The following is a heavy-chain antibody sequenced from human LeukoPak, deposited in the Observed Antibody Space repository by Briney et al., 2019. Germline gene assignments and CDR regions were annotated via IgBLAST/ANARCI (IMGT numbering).Heavy chain of an antibody. CDR2: TFYSGYT. CDR3: ARRSGNYGVHYAMDV. D-gene: IGHD4-17*01. Sequence: PSETLSLTCTVSGDSINNNNCYWGWIRQPPGKGLEWIGSTFYSGYTYYNPSLKDRVAISVDTSKNQFSLKLSSVTAADTAVYYCARRSGNYGVHYAMDVWGQGTTVTVSS. V-gene: IGHV4-39*01. CDR1: GDSINNNNCY. J-gene: IGHJ6*02.